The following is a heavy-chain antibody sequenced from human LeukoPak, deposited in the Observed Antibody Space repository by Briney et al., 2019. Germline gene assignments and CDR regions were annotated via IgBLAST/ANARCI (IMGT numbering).Heavy chain of an antibody. CDR2: ISFDGSNR. CDR1: GFTFSNYG. CDR3: ATPGGYGYYFDY. V-gene: IGHV3-30*03. Sequence: PGGSLRLSCATSGFTFSNYGMHWVRQAPGKGLEWVAVISFDGSNRYYADSVKGRFTISRDNSKNTLSLQMNSLRAEDTAVYYCATPGGYGYYFDYWGQGTLVTVSS. J-gene: IGHJ4*02. D-gene: IGHD1-1*01.